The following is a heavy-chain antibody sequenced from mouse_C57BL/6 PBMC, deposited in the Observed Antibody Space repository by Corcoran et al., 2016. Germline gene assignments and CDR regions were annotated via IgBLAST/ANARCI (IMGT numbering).Heavy chain of an antibody. CDR2: IYPGSGNT. D-gene: IGHD2-1*01. CDR3: ARQQIYYGNPYAMDY. CDR1: GYTFTDYD. Sequence: QIQLQQSGPELVKPGASVKISCKASGYTFTDYDINWVNQGPGQGLEWIGWIYPGSGNTKYNEKFKGKATLTVDTSSSTAYMRLSSLTSEDSAVYFCARQQIYYGNPYAMDYWGQGTSVTVSS. V-gene: IGHV1-84*01. J-gene: IGHJ4*01.